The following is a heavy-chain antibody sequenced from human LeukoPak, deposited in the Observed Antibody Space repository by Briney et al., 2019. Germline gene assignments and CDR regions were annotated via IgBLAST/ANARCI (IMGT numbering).Heavy chain of an antibody. J-gene: IGHJ4*02. CDR2: VVTTTT. CDR1: GGSISTYS. D-gene: IGHD6-19*01. V-gene: IGHV4-4*07. CDR3: ARDTTVASGMQF. Sequence: SETLSLTCTVSGGSISTYSWTWVRQSPGKGLEWIGSVVTTTTNYSPALRSRVAISVHTSKNQFSLRLESVTTADTAVYYCARDTTVASGMQFWGKGALVTVSS.